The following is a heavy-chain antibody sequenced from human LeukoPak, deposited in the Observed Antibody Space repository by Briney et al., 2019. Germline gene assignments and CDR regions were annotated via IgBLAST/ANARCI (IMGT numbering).Heavy chain of an antibody. D-gene: IGHD5-18*01. J-gene: IGHJ4*02. Sequence: GGSLRLSCAASGFTFSSFSMNWVRQAPGKGLELLSYISSTSSAIYYADSLKGRFTISRDNAKNSLYLQMNSLRAEDTAVYYCARVIASYGDSAYWGQGTLVTVSS. CDR1: GFTFSSFS. V-gene: IGHV3-48*04. CDR2: ISSTSSAI. CDR3: ARVIASYGDSAY.